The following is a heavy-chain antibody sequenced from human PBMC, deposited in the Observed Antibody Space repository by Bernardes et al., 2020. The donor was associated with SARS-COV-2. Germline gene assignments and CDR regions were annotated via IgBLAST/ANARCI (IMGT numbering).Heavy chain of an antibody. Sequence: SETLSLTCTVSGASIGRYYWSWIRQPPGTGLEWIGYIYYTGNTHYNPSLKSRVTMSIGTSKTQFSLKLSSVTAADTAVYYCARHPPREWAVLGEFDYWGQGTLVTVSS. V-gene: IGHV4-59*08. CDR3: ARHPPREWAVLGEFDY. D-gene: IGHD1-26*01. CDR2: IYYTGNT. J-gene: IGHJ4*02. CDR1: GASIGRYY.